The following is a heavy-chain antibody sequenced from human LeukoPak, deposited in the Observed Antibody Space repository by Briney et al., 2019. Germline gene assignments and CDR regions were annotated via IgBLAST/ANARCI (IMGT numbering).Heavy chain of an antibody. D-gene: IGHD1-26*01. J-gene: IGHJ4*02. CDR3: ARGDSGSPSPPNY. CDR2: ISGSGGGT. Sequence: GGSLRLSCAAAGFTVSTSAMSWVRQAPGKGLEWVSGISGSGGGTYYADSVKGRFSISRDISKNTLYLQMNSLRAEDTAIYYCARGDSGSPSPPNYWGQGTLVTVSS. CDR1: GFTVSTSA. V-gene: IGHV3-23*01.